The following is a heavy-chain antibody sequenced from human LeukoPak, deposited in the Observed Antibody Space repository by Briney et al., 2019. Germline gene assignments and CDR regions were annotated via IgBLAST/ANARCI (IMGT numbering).Heavy chain of an antibody. Sequence: PGGSLRLSCAASGVTFSSYAMSWVRQAPGKGLEWVSTITGSGGTTYYADSVKGRFTISRDNSKNTLYLQMNSLRAEDTALYYCARESPVAATGRSWFDSWGQGTLVTVSS. CDR1: GVTFSSYA. CDR3: ARESPVAATGRSWFDS. D-gene: IGHD6-13*01. J-gene: IGHJ5*01. V-gene: IGHV3-23*01. CDR2: ITGSGGTT.